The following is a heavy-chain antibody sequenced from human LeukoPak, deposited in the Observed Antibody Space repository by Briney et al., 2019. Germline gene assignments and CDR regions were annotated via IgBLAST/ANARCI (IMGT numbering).Heavy chain of an antibody. CDR1: GFTFSSYA. Sequence: GGSLRLSCAASGFTFSSYAMSWVRQAPGKGLEWVSAISGSGGSTYYADSVKGRFTTSRDNSKNTLYLQMNSLRAEDTAVYYCAKDSYYYDSSGYDWGQGTLVTVSS. J-gene: IGHJ4*02. D-gene: IGHD3-22*01. V-gene: IGHV3-23*01. CDR2: ISGSGGST. CDR3: AKDSYYYDSSGYD.